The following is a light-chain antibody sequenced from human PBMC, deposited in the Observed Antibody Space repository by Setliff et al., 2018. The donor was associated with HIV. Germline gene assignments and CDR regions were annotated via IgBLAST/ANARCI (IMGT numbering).Light chain of an antibody. Sequence: LTQPASVSGSPGQSITISCTGTSSDVGSFSLVSWYQQEPGKAPKLMIYDVTKRPSGVPDRFSGSKSGNTASLTISGLQAEDEADYYCCSYAGSAYVFGTGTKVTVL. J-gene: IGLJ1*01. V-gene: IGLV2-23*02. CDR1: SSDVGSFSL. CDR2: DVT. CDR3: CSYAGSAYV.